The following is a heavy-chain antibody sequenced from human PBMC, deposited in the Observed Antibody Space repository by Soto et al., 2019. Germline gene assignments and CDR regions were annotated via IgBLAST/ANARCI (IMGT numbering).Heavy chain of an antibody. CDR1: GGSISSGGYY. CDR2: IYYSGST. V-gene: IGHV4-31*03. CDR3: ARDRALCSGGSCYSGYYYYGMDV. D-gene: IGHD2-15*01. Sequence: TLSLTCTVSGGSISSGGYYWSWIRQHPGKGLEWIGYIYYSGSTYYNSSLKSRVTISVDTSKDQFSLKLSSVTAADTAVYYCARDRALCSGGSCYSGYYYYGMDVWGQGTTVTVSS. J-gene: IGHJ6*02.